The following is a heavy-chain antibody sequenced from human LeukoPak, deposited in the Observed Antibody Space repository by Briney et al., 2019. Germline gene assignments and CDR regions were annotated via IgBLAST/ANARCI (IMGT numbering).Heavy chain of an antibody. Sequence: SETLSLTCTVSGGSISSGTYYWSWIRQPAGKGLEWIGRIYHSGNTNYNPSLKSRVTISVDTSKNQFSLKLSSVTAADTAVYYCARDRCSGGSCYVDYWGQGTLVTVSS. J-gene: IGHJ4*02. CDR3: ARDRCSGGSCYVDY. V-gene: IGHV4-61*10. CDR1: GGSISSGTYY. D-gene: IGHD2-15*01. CDR2: IYHSGNT.